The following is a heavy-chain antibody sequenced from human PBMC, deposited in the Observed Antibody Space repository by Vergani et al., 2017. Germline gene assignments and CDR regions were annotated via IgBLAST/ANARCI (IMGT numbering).Heavy chain of an antibody. CDR2: IYTGDSEV. CDR3: ASGGHGSENGGALQL. Sequence: EKQLVQSGSETKKPGESLKISCHAFGYIFSNFWIGWVRQRPGRGLECMGIIYTGDSEVKSNPTFRGQVIFSVDTSVNTAYLQWRSLQATDTATYFCASGGHGSENGGALQLWGQGTNITVSS. CDR1: GYIFSNFW. V-gene: IGHV5-51*01. J-gene: IGHJ3*01. D-gene: IGHD3-10*01.